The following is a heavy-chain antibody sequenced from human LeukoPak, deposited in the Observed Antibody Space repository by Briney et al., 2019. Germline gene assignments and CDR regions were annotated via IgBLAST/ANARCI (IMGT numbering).Heavy chain of an antibody. D-gene: IGHD6-13*01. Sequence: ASVKVSCKTSGYTFTSYGLSWVRQATGQGLEWMGWISGYNGITEYPQKFRGRVTVTTDTSTSTAYMELRSLRSDDTAVYYCARDDSSWYFDYWGQGTLVTVYS. V-gene: IGHV1-18*01. CDR3: ARDDSSWYFDY. CDR2: ISGYNGIT. CDR1: GYTFTSYG. J-gene: IGHJ4*02.